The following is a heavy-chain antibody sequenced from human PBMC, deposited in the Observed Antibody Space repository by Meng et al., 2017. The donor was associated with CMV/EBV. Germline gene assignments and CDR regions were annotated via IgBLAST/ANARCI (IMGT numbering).Heavy chain of an antibody. V-gene: IGHV3-21*01. Sequence: GGSLRLSCAASGFTFSSYWMSWVRQAPGKGLEWVSSISSSSSYIYYADSVKGRFTISRDNAKNSLYLQMNSLRAEDTAVYYCARVYIAAAGVSDYWGQGTLVTVSS. CDR2: ISSSSSYI. CDR3: ARVYIAAAGVSDY. D-gene: IGHD6-13*01. J-gene: IGHJ4*02. CDR1: GFTFSSYW.